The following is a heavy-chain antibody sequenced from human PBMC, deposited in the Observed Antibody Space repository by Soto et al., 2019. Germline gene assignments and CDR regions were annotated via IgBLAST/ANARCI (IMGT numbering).Heavy chain of an antibody. CDR1: GFTFSSYS. CDR2: ISSSSSTI. D-gene: IGHD3-22*01. J-gene: IGHJ4*02. V-gene: IGHV3-48*02. CDR3: ARDTLRYYDSSGYYASAY. Sequence: GSLRLSCAASGFTFSSYSMNWVRQAPGKGLEWVSYISSSSSTIYYADSVKGRFAISRDNAKNSLYLQMNSLRDEDTAMYYCARDTLRYYDSSGYYASAYCGEGTPVTVSS.